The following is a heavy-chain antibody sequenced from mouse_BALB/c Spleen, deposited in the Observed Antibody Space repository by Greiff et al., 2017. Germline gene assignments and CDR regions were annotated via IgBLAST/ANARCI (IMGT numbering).Heavy chain of an antibody. CDR3: TRGDLAMDY. CDR2: ISSGGSYT. Sequence: DVMLVESGGGLVKPGGSLKLSCAASGFTFSSYTMSWVRQTPEKRLEWVATISSGGSYTYYPDSVKGRCTISRDNAKNTLYLQMSSLKSEDTAMYYCTRGDLAMDYWGQGTSVTVSS. J-gene: IGHJ4*01. CDR1: GFTFSSYT. V-gene: IGHV5-6-4*01.